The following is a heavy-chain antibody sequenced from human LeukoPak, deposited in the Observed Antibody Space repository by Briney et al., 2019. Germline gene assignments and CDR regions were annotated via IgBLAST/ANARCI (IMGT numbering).Heavy chain of an antibody. CDR2: IWYDGGNK. CDR3: ARDGEYCSSTSCSYLFDY. Sequence: PGRSLRLSCAASGFTFSSYGMHWVRQAPGKGLEWVAVIWYDGGNKYYADSVKGRFTISRDNSKNTLYLQMNSLRAEDTAVYYCARDGEYCSSTSCSYLFDYWGQGTLVTVSS. J-gene: IGHJ4*02. V-gene: IGHV3-33*01. CDR1: GFTFSSYG. D-gene: IGHD2-2*01.